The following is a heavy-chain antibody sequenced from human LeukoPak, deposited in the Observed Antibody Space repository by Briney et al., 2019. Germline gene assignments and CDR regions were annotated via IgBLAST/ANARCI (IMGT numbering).Heavy chain of an antibody. CDR3: ARDRGRYYDSRGFYWGYYFDS. CDR1: GFTFSTYA. V-gene: IGHV3-23*01. J-gene: IGHJ4*02. D-gene: IGHD3-22*01. CDR2: ISGSGDST. Sequence: PGGSLRLSCAASGFTFSTYAVNRVRQAPGKGLEWVSTISGSGDSTYYADSVKGRFTISRDNAKDKLYLQMSSVRVADTAVSYCARDRGRYYDSRGFYWGYYFDSWGQGILVTVST.